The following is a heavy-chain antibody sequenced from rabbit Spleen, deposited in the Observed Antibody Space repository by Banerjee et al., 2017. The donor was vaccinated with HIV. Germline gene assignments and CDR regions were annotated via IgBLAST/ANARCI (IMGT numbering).Heavy chain of an antibody. V-gene: IGHV1S47*01. CDR1: GFDFSNYG. J-gene: IGHJ3*01. Sequence: QQQLVESGGGLVQPGGSLKLSCKASGFDFSNYGVTWVRQAPGKGLEWIGCIYAVGGTTDYANWVNGRFTISSDNAQDTVNLQMNSLTAADTATYFCARARDTYDDIGDYARLDLWGPGTLVTVS. CDR2: IYAVGGTT. CDR3: ARARDTYDDIGDYARLDL. D-gene: IGHD2-1*01.